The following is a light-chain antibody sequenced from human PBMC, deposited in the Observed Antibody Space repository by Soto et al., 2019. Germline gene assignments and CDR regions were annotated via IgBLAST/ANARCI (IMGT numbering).Light chain of an antibody. Sequence: EIVVTQSPATLSVSPGERVTLSCRASQSVSSSLAWYQQRPGQAPRLLIYGASTRATGIPDRFSGSGSGTDSTLTISGLEPEDFALYYCQQYGVTPPNSFGGGTKVEV. J-gene: IGKJ4*01. CDR1: QSVSSS. V-gene: IGKV3-20*01. CDR3: QQYGVTPPNS. CDR2: GAS.